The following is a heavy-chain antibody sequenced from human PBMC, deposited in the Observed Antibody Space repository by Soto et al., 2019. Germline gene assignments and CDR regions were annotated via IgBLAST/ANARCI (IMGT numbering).Heavy chain of an antibody. Sequence: GGSLRLSCSASGFTVSSSYINWVRQAPGKGLEWVSTFYSGGKTYHADSVKGRFTISRHSSENTLYLQMNSLRSEDTAVYYCARAGQYCTTGTCYPASMGVWGEGTTVTVSS. J-gene: IGHJ6*04. CDR2: FYSGGKT. D-gene: IGHD2-15*01. V-gene: IGHV3-53*04. CDR3: ARAGQYCTTGTCYPASMGV. CDR1: GFTVSSSY.